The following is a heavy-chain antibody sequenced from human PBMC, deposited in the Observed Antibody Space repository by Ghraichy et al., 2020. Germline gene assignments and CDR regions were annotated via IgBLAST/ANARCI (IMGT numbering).Heavy chain of an antibody. Sequence: GALRLSCAASGFNFSSFAMHWVRQAPGKGLEFVSTIASNGGNTYYGSFVKGRFTISRDNSRKTVYLQMGSLGADDAAMYYCAKARGAGPMDWYFDLWGRGSLVAVSS. CDR2: IASNGGNT. CDR1: GFNFSSFA. CDR3: AKARGAGPMDWYFDL. J-gene: IGHJ2*01. V-gene: IGHV3-64*01. D-gene: IGHD3-10*01.